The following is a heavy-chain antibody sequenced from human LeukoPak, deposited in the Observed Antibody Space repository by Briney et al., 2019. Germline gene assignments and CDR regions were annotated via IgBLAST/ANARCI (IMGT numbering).Heavy chain of an antibody. J-gene: IGHJ6*02. D-gene: IGHD3-3*01. CDR3: ARDTDDSGLLDV. Sequence: PGGSLRLSCAASGFTFSSYSMNWVRQAPGRGLEWVSSISSSSRYIYYADSVKGRFTISRDNAKNSLYLQMNSLRAEDTAVYYCARDTDDSGLLDVWGQGTTVTVSS. V-gene: IGHV3-21*01. CDR2: ISSSSRYI. CDR1: GFTFSSYS.